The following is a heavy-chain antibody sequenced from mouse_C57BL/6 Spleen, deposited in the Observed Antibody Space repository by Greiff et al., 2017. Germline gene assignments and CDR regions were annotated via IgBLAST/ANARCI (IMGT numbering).Heavy chain of an antibody. J-gene: IGHJ2*01. V-gene: IGHV1-82*01. CDR3: AIYGNPGFDY. CDR2: IYPGDGDT. D-gene: IGHD2-1*01. Sequence: QVQLQQSGPELVKPGASVKISCKASGYAFSSSWMNWVKQRPGKGLEWIGRIYPGDGDTNYNGKFKGKATLTADKSSSTAYMRLSSLTSEDSAVYFCAIYGNPGFDYWGQGTTLTVSS. CDR1: GYAFSSSW.